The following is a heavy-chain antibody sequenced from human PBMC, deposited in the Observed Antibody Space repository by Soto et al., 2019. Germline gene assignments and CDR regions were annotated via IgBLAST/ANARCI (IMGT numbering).Heavy chain of an antibody. V-gene: IGHV3-48*02. J-gene: IGHJ5*02. CDR1: GFTFSSYA. CDR3: ARDLRTP. Sequence: GSLRLSCSASGFTFSSYAMSWVRQAPGKGLEWVSYISSSGNSIYYADSVKGRFTISRDNSKNSLYLQMSSLRDEDTAVYYCARDLRTPWGQGTLVTVSS. CDR2: ISSSGNSI.